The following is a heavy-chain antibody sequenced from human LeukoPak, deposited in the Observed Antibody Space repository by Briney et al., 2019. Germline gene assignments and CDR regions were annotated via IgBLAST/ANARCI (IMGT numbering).Heavy chain of an antibody. Sequence: GGSLRLSCAASGFTFRNYWMGWVRQAPGKGLEWVANIKQDGSEKYYVDSVKGRFTISRDNAKNSLYLQMNSLRAEDTAVYYCARDGAHSSSWYSLYYYYYMDVWGKGTTVTVSS. J-gene: IGHJ6*03. CDR1: GFTFRNYW. V-gene: IGHV3-7*01. CDR2: IKQDGSEK. CDR3: ARDGAHSSSWYSLYYYYYMDV. D-gene: IGHD6-13*01.